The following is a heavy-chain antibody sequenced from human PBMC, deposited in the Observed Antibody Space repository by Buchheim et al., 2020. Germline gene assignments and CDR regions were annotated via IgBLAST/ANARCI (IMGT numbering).Heavy chain of an antibody. D-gene: IGHD2-15*01. J-gene: IGHJ2*01. CDR3: ARDRGGAYGYWYFEL. CDR1: GFTFTTYA. CDR2: ISYDGSNK. V-gene: IGHV3-30-3*01. Sequence: QVQLVESGGGVVQPGRSLRLSCAASGFTFTTYAMHWVRQAPGKGLEWVAVISYDGSNKYYADSVKGRFTISRDISKKKLYLQMNSLRPEDTAVYYCARDRGGAYGYWYFELWGRGTL.